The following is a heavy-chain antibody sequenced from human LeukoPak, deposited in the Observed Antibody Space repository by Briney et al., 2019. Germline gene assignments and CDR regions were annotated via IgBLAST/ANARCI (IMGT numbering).Heavy chain of an antibody. CDR2: ISSSSSTI. V-gene: IGHV3-48*01. CDR3: AKGYGSGSFRQDYYYYYMDV. D-gene: IGHD3-10*01. CDR1: GYSFTSYW. J-gene: IGHJ6*03. Sequence: GESLKISCKGSGYSFTSYWIGWVRQMPGKGLEWVSYISSSSSTIYYADSVKGRFTISRDNAKNSLYLQMNSLRAEDTAVYYCAKGYGSGSFRQDYYYYYMDVWGKGTTVTISS.